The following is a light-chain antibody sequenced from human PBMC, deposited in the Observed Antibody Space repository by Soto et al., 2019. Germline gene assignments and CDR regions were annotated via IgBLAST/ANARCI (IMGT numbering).Light chain of an antibody. V-gene: IGKV3-15*01. CDR3: QQYDNWPSIT. CDR2: GAS. Sequence: EIVMTQSPATLSVSPGERVTLSCRASQSVRSNLAWYQQKPGQAPRLLIYGASTRATGLPARFSGSGSGTDFTLTISSLQSEDFAVYYCQQYDNWPSITFGQGTRLEIK. J-gene: IGKJ5*01. CDR1: QSVRSN.